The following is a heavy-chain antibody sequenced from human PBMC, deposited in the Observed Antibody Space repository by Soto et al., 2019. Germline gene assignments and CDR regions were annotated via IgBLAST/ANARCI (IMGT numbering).Heavy chain of an antibody. CDR3: AHGAGWLFDY. CDR1: GFSLYTRAVG. D-gene: IGHD6-19*01. Sequence: QITLEESGPALVKPTQTLSLTCTFSGFSLYTRAVGVGWIRQPPGKALEWLAFIYWDDNKYYSPSLKSRLTITKDTSKNQVVLTMTNTGPVDTATYYCAHGAGWLFDYWGQGTQVTVSS. J-gene: IGHJ4*02. CDR2: IYWDDNK. V-gene: IGHV2-5*02.